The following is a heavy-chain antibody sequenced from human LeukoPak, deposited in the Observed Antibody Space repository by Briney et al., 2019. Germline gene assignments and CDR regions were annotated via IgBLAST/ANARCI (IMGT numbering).Heavy chain of an antibody. Sequence: PGGSLRLSCAVSGFSFTNFWMSWVRRAPGRGLEWVANIHPEGNEKYHVESVKGRFTISRDNTKNLLFLQMNGLRVEDTAVYYCARGDAFSGDHWGQGTLVTVSS. CDR3: ARGDAFSGDH. CDR1: GFSFTNFW. J-gene: IGHJ4*02. CDR2: IHPEGNEK. V-gene: IGHV3-7*04.